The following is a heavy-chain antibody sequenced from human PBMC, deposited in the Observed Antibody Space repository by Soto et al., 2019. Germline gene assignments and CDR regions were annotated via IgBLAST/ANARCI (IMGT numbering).Heavy chain of an antibody. CDR3: ARSPDSSAYYRFDY. D-gene: IGHD3-22*01. CDR1: GYCISSSSY. Sequence: PXASLSLTCDVCGYCISSSSYWVWIRQPPGKGLEWIGSMYHSGSTYYNPSLKSRVTISVDTSKNQFSLKLNSVTAADTAVYYCARSPDSSAYYRFDYWGKGILV. CDR2: MYHSGST. V-gene: IGHV4-38-2*01. J-gene: IGHJ4*02.